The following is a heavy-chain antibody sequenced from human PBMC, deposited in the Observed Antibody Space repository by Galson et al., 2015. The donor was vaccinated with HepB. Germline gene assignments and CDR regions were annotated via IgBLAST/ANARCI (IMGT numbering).Heavy chain of an antibody. CDR2: IIPIFGTA. J-gene: IGHJ6*02. V-gene: IGHV1-69*13. CDR3: ARGDTAMVRRGYYYYGMDV. D-gene: IGHD5-18*01. CDR1: GGTFSSYA. Sequence: SVKVSCKASGGTFSSYAISWVRQAPGQGLEWMGGIIPIFGTANYAQKFQGRVTITADESTSTAYMELSSLRSEDTAVYYCARGDTAMVRRGYYYYGMDVWGQGTTVTVSS.